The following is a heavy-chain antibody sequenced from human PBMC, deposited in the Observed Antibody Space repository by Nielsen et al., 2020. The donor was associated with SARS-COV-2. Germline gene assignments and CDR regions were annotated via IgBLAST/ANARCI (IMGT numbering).Heavy chain of an antibody. CDR3: AKEYTYYDFWSGYLGLEGKDYYYYYGMDV. D-gene: IGHD3-3*01. J-gene: IGHJ6*02. V-gene: IGHV3-30*18. CDR2: ISYDGSNK. CDR1: GFTFSSYG. Sequence: GGSLRLSCAASGFTFSSYGMHWVRQAPGKGLEWVAVISYDGSNKYYADSVKGRFTISRDNSKNTLYLQMNSLRAEDTAVYYCAKEYTYYDFWSGYLGLEGKDYYYYYGMDVWGQGTTVTVSS.